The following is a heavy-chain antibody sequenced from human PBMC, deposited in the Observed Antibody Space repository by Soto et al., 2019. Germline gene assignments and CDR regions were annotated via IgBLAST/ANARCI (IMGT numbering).Heavy chain of an antibody. CDR3: SRHQVGMVAEDS. Sequence: PGESLKISCKASGYIRNTDWISWVRQKPGKGLEWMGRIDPLDSHTKYSPSFEGRVNISADRSIATAYLHWTSLETSDTAIYYCSRHQVGMVAEDSCGQRTLLTVSS. J-gene: IGHJ4*02. D-gene: IGHD1-26*01. CDR1: GYIRNTDW. CDR2: IDPLDSHT. V-gene: IGHV5-10-1*01.